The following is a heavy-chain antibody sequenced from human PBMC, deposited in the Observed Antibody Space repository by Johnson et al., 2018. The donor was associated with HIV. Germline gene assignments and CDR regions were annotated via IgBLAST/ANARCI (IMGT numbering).Heavy chain of an antibody. CDR1: GFTFSSYG. Sequence: QVQLVESGGGVVQPGRSLRLSCAASGFTFSSYGMHWVRQAPGKGLEWVSAISGSGGSTYYADSVKGRFTISRDNSKNTLYLQMNSLRAEDTSVFYCARPPPDYGFWGGNYAFDIWGQGTMVIVSS. CDR2: ISGSGGST. D-gene: IGHD3-3*01. CDR3: ARPPPDYGFWGGNYAFDI. J-gene: IGHJ3*02. V-gene: IGHV3-NL1*01.